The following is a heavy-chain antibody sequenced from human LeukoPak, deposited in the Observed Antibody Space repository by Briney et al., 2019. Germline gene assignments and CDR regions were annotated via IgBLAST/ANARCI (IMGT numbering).Heavy chain of an antibody. CDR2: ISSSAATT. CDR3: ARDRGSTVTTVDY. D-gene: IGHD4-17*01. CDR1: GFRFSDYY. V-gene: IGHV3-11*04. Sequence: PGGSLRLSCVTSGFRFSDYYMMWIRQAPGKGPEWVAHISSSAATTLYADSVKGRFTVSRDNAKNSLYLEMTSLRAEDTAVYYCARDRGSTVTTVDYWGQGTLVTVSS. J-gene: IGHJ4*02.